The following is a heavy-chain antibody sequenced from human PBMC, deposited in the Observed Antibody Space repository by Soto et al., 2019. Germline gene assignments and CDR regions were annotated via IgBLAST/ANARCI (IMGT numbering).Heavy chain of an antibody. D-gene: IGHD2-2*01. CDR2: IVVGSGNT. V-gene: IGHV1-58*01. Sequence: SVKVSCKASGFTFTSSAVQWVRQARGQRLEWIGWIVVGSGNTNYAQKFQERVTITRDMSTSTAYMELSSLRSEDTAVYYCAAPSVPAAPPLDYWGQGTLVTVSS. CDR1: GFTFTSSA. CDR3: AAPSVPAAPPLDY. J-gene: IGHJ4*02.